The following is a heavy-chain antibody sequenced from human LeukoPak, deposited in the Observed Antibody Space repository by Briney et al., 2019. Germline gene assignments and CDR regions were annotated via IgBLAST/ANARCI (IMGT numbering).Heavy chain of an antibody. J-gene: IGHJ5*02. CDR3: ARGGYRSSTSCFIKNRTQNWFDP. CDR2: INHSGST. V-gene: IGHV4-34*01. CDR1: GGSFSGYY. Sequence: PSETLSLTCAVYGGSFSGYYWSWIRQPPGKGLEWIGEINHSGSTNYNPSLKSRVTISVDTSKNQFSLKLSSVTAADTAVYYCARGGYRSSTSCFIKNRTQNWFDPWGQGTLVTVSS. D-gene: IGHD2-2*01.